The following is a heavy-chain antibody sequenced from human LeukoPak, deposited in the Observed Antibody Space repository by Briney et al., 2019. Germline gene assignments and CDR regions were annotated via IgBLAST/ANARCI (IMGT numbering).Heavy chain of an antibody. CDR2: IDPSDSYT. CDR1: GYSFTSYW. Sequence: GESLKISCKGSGYSFTSYWISWVRQMPGKGLEWMGRIDPSDSYTNYSPSFQGHVTISADKSISTAYLQWSSLKDSDTAMYYCARLWALGGDYYYGMDVWGKGTTVTVSS. D-gene: IGHD3-10*01. V-gene: IGHV5-10-1*01. J-gene: IGHJ6*04. CDR3: ARLWALGGDYYYGMDV.